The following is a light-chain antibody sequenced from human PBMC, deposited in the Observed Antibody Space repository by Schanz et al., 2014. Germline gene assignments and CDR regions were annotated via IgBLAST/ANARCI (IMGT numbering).Light chain of an antibody. CDR1: NSDVGGYNH. V-gene: IGLV2-14*01. J-gene: IGLJ3*02. Sequence: QSALTQPASVSGSPGQSITISCTGTNSDVGGYNHVSWYQQYPGKAPKLMIYDVNNRPSGVSNRFSGSKSGNTASLTISGLQAEDEADYYCSSYTITTTGVFGGGTKLTV. CDR2: DVN. CDR3: SSYTITTTGV.